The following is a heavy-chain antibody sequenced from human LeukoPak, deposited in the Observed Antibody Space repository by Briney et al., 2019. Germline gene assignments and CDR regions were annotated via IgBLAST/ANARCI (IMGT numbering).Heavy chain of an antibody. V-gene: IGHV5-51*01. CDR2: IFPRDSDT. D-gene: IGHD5-12*01. CDR3: ARRRGYDFDS. CDR1: GYIFTNYW. Sequence: GESLKISCKGSGYIFTNYWIGWVRLMPGKGLEWMGIIFPRDSDTIYSPSFQGQVTISADKSISTAYLQWSSLKASDTAMYYCARRRGYDFDSWGQGTRVIVSA. J-gene: IGHJ4*02.